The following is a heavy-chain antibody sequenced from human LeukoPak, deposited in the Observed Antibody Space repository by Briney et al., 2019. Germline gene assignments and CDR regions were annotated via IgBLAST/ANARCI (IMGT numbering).Heavy chain of an antibody. D-gene: IGHD3-22*01. J-gene: IGHJ4*02. CDR2: INWNGGST. Sequence: GGSLRLSCAASGFTFSSYSMNWVRQAPGKGLEWVSGINWNGGSTGYADSVKGRFTISRDNAKNSLYLQMNSLRAEDTALYYCARMYYYDSSGYYSCFDYWGQGTLVTVSS. V-gene: IGHV3-20*04. CDR1: GFTFSSYS. CDR3: ARMYYYDSSGYYSCFDY.